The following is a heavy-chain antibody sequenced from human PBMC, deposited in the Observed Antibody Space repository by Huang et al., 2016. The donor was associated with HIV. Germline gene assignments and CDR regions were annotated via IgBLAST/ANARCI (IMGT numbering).Heavy chain of an antibody. V-gene: IGHV1-2*07. Sequence: QVQLVQSGAEVKKPGASVKVSCKASEYTFTGYYMHWVRQAPGQGLEWMGWINPNRVGTNYAHKCQGRGTMTRDTSISTAYMGLSRLRSDDTAVYYCARPAHYYDSSGYLKYWGQGTLVTVSS. CDR3: ARPAHYYDSSGYLKY. CDR2: INPNRVGT. J-gene: IGHJ4*01. D-gene: IGHD3-22*01. CDR1: EYTFTGYY.